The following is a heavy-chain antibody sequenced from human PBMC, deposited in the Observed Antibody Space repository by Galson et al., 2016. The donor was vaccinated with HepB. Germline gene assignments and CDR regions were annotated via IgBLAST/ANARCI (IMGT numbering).Heavy chain of an antibody. J-gene: IGHJ6*02. CDR1: GFTITSYG. V-gene: IGHV3-23*01. D-gene: IGHD1-1*01. Sequence: SLRLSCAASGFTITSYGMTWVRHAPGKGLEWVSAISGSGVSIYYADTVKGRFTISRDESKNTVYLQMNSLRDEDTAVYYCARSKLGNNFFYYYGMDVWGQGTTVTVSS. CDR2: ISGSGVSI. CDR3: ARSKLGNNFFYYYGMDV.